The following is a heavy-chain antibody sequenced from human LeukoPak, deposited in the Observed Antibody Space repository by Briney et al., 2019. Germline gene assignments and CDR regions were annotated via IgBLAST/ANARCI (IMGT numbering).Heavy chain of an antibody. CDR2: INHSGST. Sequence: SETLSLTCAVYGGSFSGYYWSWIRQPPGKGLEWIGEINHSGSTNYNPSLKSRVTISVDTSKNQFSLKLSSVTAADTAVYYCARRGYSYGLWGFDHWGQGTLVTVSS. CDR1: GGSFSGYY. D-gene: IGHD5-18*01. V-gene: IGHV4-34*01. J-gene: IGHJ4*02. CDR3: ARRGYSYGLWGFDH.